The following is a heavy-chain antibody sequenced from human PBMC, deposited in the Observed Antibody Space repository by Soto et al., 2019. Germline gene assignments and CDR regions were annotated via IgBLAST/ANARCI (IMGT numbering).Heavy chain of an antibody. CDR3: AKAFCTSSTCYSPDT. Sequence: EPQLLESGGGLVQPGGSLRLSCAASGFTFSNYVMSWVRQAPGKGLEWVSLISGSGDTTYYADSVKGRFTVSRDNSKNTLLLQMNSLRAEDTALYFCAKAFCTSSTCYSPDTWGQGTLVTVTS. V-gene: IGHV3-23*01. CDR1: GFTFSNYV. CDR2: ISGSGDTT. J-gene: IGHJ4*02. D-gene: IGHD2-15*01.